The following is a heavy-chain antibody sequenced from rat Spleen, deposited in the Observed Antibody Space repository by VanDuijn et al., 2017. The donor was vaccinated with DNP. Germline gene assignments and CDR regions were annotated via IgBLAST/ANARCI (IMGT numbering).Heavy chain of an antibody. D-gene: IGHD1-2*01. CDR1: GFTFSNYY. J-gene: IGHJ3*01. CDR3: ARHSPCPLYPYNWFAY. V-gene: IGHV5-25*01. Sequence: GLVQPGRSLKLSCAASGFTFSNYYMAWVRQAPKKGLEWVATISTSGSRTYYPDSVKGRFTISRDNAKSSLYLQMNSLKSEDTATYFCARHSPCPLYPYNWFAYWGQGTLVTVSS. CDR2: ISTSGSRT.